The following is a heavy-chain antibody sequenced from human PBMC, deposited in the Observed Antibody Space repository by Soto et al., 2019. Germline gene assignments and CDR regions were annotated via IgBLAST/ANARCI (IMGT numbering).Heavy chain of an antibody. D-gene: IGHD6-19*01. V-gene: IGHV4-39*01. CDR2: IYYSGST. J-gene: IGHJ6*03. CDR3: ARQRGTSGWWDYYYYYMDV. Sequence: SETLSLTCTVSGGSISSSSYYWGWIRQPPGKGLEWIGSIYYSGSTYYNPSLKSRVTISVDTSKNQFSLKLSSVTAADTAVYYCARQRGTSGWWDYYYYYMDVWGKGTTVTVSS. CDR1: GGSISSSSYY.